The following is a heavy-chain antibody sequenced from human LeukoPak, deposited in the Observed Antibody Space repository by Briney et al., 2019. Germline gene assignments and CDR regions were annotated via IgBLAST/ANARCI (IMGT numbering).Heavy chain of an antibody. CDR1: GYTFTGYH. V-gene: IGHV1-2*06. CDR2: ISPHGGGT. Sequence: ASVTVSCKASGYTFTGYHIYWVRQAPGQRLEWMGQISPHGGGTNYAQKFQGRVTMTRDTSISTAYMELSNLRSDDTAVYYCARGGTDYWGQGTLVTVSS. J-gene: IGHJ4*02. CDR3: ARGGTDY. D-gene: IGHD5-12*01.